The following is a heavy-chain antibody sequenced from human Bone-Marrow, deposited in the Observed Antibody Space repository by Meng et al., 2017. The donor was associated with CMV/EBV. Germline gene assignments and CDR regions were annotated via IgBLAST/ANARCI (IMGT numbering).Heavy chain of an antibody. Sequence: GESLKISCAASGFTASSNYMSWVRQAPGKGLGWVSVIYSGGSTYYADSVKGRFTISRDNSKNTLYLQMNSLRAEDTAVYYCARGLYDFGGGRFDPWGQGTLVTVSS. CDR1: GFTASSNY. V-gene: IGHV3-53*01. J-gene: IGHJ5*02. D-gene: IGHD3-3*01. CDR3: ARGLYDFGGGRFDP. CDR2: IYSGGST.